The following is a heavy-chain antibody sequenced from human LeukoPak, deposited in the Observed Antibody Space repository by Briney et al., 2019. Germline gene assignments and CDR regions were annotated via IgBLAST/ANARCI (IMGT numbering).Heavy chain of an antibody. D-gene: IGHD6-19*01. CDR3: ARDIAVATGYSYYYGMDV. Sequence: GGSLRLSCAASGFTFSDYYMSWIRQAPGKGLEWVSYISSSGSTIYYADSVKGRFTISRDNAKNSLYLQLNSLRAEDTAVYYCARDIAVATGYSYYYGMDVWGQGTTVTVSS. V-gene: IGHV3-11*04. CDR1: GFTFSDYY. CDR2: ISSSGSTI. J-gene: IGHJ6*02.